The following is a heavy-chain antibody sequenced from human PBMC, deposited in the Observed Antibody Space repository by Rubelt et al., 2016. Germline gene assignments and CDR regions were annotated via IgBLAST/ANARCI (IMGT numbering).Heavy chain of an antibody. V-gene: IGHV4-34*01. CDR2: INHRGST. CDR3: ARHTGIAVAGPIDY. Sequence: QVQLQQWGAGLLKPSETLSLTCAVYGGSFSIYYWSWIRQPPGKGLEWIGEINHRGSTNYNPSLESLVTISVDTSKNQFSLKLSSVTAADPAVYYCARHTGIAVAGPIDYWGQGTLVTVSS. CDR1: GGSFSIYY. D-gene: IGHD6-19*01. J-gene: IGHJ4*02.